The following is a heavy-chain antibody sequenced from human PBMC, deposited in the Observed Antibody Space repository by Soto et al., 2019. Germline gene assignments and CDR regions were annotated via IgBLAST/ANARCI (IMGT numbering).Heavy chain of an antibody. V-gene: IGHV1-8*02. CDR3: ARMASFGTLNWFDP. J-gene: IGHJ5*02. D-gene: IGHD3-16*01. Sequence: QVQLVQSGAEVKEPGASVRVSCKASGYTFINYDISWVRQATGQGLEWMGWMNPGSGKTDYANKFQGRVTMTRDASTSTDHLELSSLTSEDTAVYYCARMASFGTLNWFDPWGQGTLVTVSS. CDR2: MNPGSGKT. CDR1: GYTFINYD.